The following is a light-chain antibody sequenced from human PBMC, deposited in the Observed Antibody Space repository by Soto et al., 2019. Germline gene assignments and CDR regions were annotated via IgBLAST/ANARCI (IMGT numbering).Light chain of an antibody. CDR2: EVS. CDR3: SSYAGSYV. CDR1: SSDVGGYNY. V-gene: IGLV2-8*01. Sequence: QSVLTQPPSASGSPGQSVTISCTGTSSDVGGYNYVSWYQQHPGKAPKLMIYEVSKRPSGVPDRFSGSKSGTTASLTVSGLQSEDEADYYCSSYAGSYVFGTGTKLTVL. J-gene: IGLJ1*01.